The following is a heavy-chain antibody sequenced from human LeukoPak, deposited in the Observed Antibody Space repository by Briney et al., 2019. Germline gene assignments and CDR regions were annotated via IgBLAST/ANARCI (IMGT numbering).Heavy chain of an antibody. Sequence: ASVKVSCKASGYTFTGYYMHWVRQAPGQGLEWMGWINPNSGGTNYAQKFQGRVTMTRDTSISTAYMELSRLRSDDTAVYYCARVLYTWIQLGYWGQGTLVTVSS. CDR3: ARVLYTWIQLGY. J-gene: IGHJ4*02. D-gene: IGHD5-18*01. CDR1: GYTFTGYY. V-gene: IGHV1-2*02. CDR2: INPNSGGT.